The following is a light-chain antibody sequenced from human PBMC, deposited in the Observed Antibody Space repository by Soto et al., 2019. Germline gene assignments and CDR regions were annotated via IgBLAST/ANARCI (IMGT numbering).Light chain of an antibody. CDR3: HQAYSTPRT. CDR2: EAS. CDR1: QSITSY. Sequence: DIQMTQSPSSLSASVGDRVIITCRASQSITSYLSWYQQTPGKAPKLLIYEASSLQSGVPSRFSGSGSGTDFTLSISSLQPEDFATYYCHQAYSTPRTFGQGTKVEI. V-gene: IGKV1-39*01. J-gene: IGKJ1*01.